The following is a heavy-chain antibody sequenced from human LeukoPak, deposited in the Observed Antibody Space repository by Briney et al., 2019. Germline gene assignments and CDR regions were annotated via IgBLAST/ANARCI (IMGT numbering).Heavy chain of an antibody. D-gene: IGHD2-2*01. Sequence: ASVKVSCKASEYTFTGYYMHWVRQAPGQGLEWMGWINPNSGGTNYAQKLQGRVTMTTDTSTSTAYMELRSLRSDDTAVYYCARVPHCSSTSCYLRIDYWGQGTLVTVSS. V-gene: IGHV1-2*02. CDR2: INPNSGGT. J-gene: IGHJ4*02. CDR3: ARVPHCSSTSCYLRIDY. CDR1: EYTFTGYY.